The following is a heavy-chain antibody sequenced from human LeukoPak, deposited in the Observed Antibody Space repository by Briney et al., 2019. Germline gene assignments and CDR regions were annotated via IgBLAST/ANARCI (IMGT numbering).Heavy chain of an antibody. CDR2: IYYSGST. D-gene: IGHD6-13*01. J-gene: IGHJ4*02. V-gene: IGHV4-59*08. CDR3: AGGPSIAAAGTSIDY. Sequence: SETLSLTCTVSGGSISSYYWSWIRQPPGKGLEWIGYIYYSGSTNYNPSLKSRVTISVDTSKNQFSLKLSSVTAADTAVYYCAGGPSIAAAGTSIDYWGQGTLVTVSA. CDR1: GGSISSYY.